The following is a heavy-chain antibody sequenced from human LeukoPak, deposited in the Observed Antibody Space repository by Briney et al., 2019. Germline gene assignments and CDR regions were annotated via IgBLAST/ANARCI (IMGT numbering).Heavy chain of an antibody. J-gene: IGHJ4*02. V-gene: IGHV4-34*01. D-gene: IGHD3-10*01. CDR1: GGSFSGYY. CDR3: AGGPRFYGSGSYFDY. CDR2: INHSGST. Sequence: SETLSLTCAVYGGSFSGYYWSWIRQPPGKGLEWIGEINHSGSTNYNPSLKSRVTISVDTSKNQFSLKLSSVSAADTAVYYCAGGPRFYGSGSYFDYWGQGTLVTVSS.